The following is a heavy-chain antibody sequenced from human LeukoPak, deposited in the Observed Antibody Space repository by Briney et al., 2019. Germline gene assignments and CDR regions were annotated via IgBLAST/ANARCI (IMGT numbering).Heavy chain of an antibody. Sequence: PSETLSLTCTVSGASVTSYSWNWIRQPPGKELEWIGHIYYSGSSKNNPSLKSRVAISIDTSKNQFSLQLSSVTAADTAVYYCARVLTDYGDSYYFDSWGPGTLVTVSS. J-gene: IGHJ4*02. CDR1: GASVTSYS. V-gene: IGHV4-59*02. D-gene: IGHD4-17*01. CDR3: ARVLTDYGDSYYFDS. CDR2: IYYSGSS.